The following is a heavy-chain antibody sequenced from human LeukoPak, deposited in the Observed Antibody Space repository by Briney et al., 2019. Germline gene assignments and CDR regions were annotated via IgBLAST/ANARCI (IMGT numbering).Heavy chain of an antibody. D-gene: IGHD1-1*01. CDR3: ARDLGGTPFDY. CDR2: INHSGST. CDR1: GGSFSGYY. Sequence: SETLSLTCAVYGGSFSGYYWSWIRQPPGKGLEWIGEINHSGSTNCNPSLKSRVTITVDTSKNQFSLKLSSVTAADTAVYYCARDLGGTPFDYWGQGTLVTVSS. V-gene: IGHV4-34*01. J-gene: IGHJ4*02.